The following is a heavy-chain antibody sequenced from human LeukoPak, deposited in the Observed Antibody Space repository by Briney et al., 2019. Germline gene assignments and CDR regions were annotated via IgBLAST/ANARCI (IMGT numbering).Heavy chain of an antibody. J-gene: IGHJ5*02. Sequence: PSETLSLTCTVSGGSISSGGYYWSWIRQHPGKGLEWIGYIYYSGSTYYNPSLKSRVTISVDTSKNQFSLKLSSVTAADTAVYYCAREQYGDSGYWFDPWGQGTLVTVSS. CDR1: GGSISSGGYY. D-gene: IGHD4-17*01. CDR3: AREQYGDSGYWFDP. CDR2: IYYSGST. V-gene: IGHV4-31*03.